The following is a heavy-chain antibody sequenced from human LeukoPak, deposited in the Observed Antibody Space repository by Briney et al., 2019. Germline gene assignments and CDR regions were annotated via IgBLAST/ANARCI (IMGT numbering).Heavy chain of an antibody. Sequence: SETLSLTFTVSGGSISSSSYYWGWIRQPPGKGLEWIGSIYYSGSTYYNPSLKSRVTISVDTSKNQFSLKLSSVTAADTAVYYSARDWVDNWFDPWGQGTLVTVSS. V-gene: IGHV4-39*07. CDR1: GGSISSSSYY. D-gene: IGHD2-15*01. CDR3: ARDWVDNWFDP. J-gene: IGHJ5*02. CDR2: IYYSGST.